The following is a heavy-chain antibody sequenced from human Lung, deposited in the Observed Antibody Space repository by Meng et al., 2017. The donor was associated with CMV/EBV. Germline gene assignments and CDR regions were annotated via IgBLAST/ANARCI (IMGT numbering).Heavy chain of an antibody. CDR2: ITGAGGNT. Sequence: GGSLRLXCEASGFTFSSYAMTWVRQTPGKGLESVSAITGAGGNTYYPNSVKGRFTVSRDNSKNTQYLQMDSLRVVDTAVYYCARGGAEYCSGAICYDFDHWGQGTLVTVSS. CDR1: GFTFSSYA. CDR3: ARGGAEYCSGAICYDFDH. J-gene: IGHJ4*02. V-gene: IGHV3-23*01. D-gene: IGHD2-2*01.